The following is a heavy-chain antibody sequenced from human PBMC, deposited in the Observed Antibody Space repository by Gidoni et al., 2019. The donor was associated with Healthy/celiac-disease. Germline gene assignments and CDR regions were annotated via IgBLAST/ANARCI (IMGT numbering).Heavy chain of an antibody. J-gene: IGHJ3*02. Sequence: QVQLQESGPGLVMPSETLSITCTVSGGSISSYYWIWIRQPPGKGLEWIGYIHYSGSTNYNPSLKSRVTISVDTSKNQFSLKLSSVTAADTAVYYCARVAGYYDSSGYLDAFDIWGQGTMVTVSS. CDR3: ARVAGYYDSSGYLDAFDI. D-gene: IGHD3-22*01. CDR2: IHYSGST. CDR1: GGSISSYY. V-gene: IGHV4-59*01.